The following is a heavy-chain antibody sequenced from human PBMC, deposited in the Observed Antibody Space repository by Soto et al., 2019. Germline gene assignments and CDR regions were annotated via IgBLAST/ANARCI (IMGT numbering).Heavy chain of an antibody. J-gene: IGHJ5*02. CDR1: GGSISSSSFF. Sequence: SETLSLTCAVSGGSISSSSFFWGWIRQPPGKGLEWIGSVHYSGYTYYNPSLKSRVTISVDTSKSQFSLKVSSVTAADTALYYCAASPVAATNWFDPWGQGTLVTVSS. V-gene: IGHV4-39*01. D-gene: IGHD6-19*01. CDR2: VHYSGYT. CDR3: AASPVAATNWFDP.